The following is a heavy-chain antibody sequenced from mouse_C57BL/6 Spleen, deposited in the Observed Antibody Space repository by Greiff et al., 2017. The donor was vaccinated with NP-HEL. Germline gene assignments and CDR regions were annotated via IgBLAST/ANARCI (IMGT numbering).Heavy chain of an antibody. CDR1: EYEFPSHD. D-gene: IGHD5-1*01. CDR2: INSDGGST. Sequence: EVKLMESGGGLVQPGESLKLSCESNEYEFPSHDMSWVRKTPEKRLELVAAINSDGGSTYYPDTMERRFIISRDNTKQTLYLQMSSLRSDDTALYYCARQSTTGYFDVWGTGTTVTVSS. CDR3: ARQSTTGYFDV. J-gene: IGHJ1*03. V-gene: IGHV5-2*01.